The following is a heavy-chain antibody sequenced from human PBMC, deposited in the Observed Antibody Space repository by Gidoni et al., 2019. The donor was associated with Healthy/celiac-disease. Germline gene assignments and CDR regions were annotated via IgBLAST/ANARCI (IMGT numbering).Heavy chain of an antibody. CDR1: GGSISSYY. Sequence: QVQLQESGPGLVKPSETLSRTCTVSGGSISSYYWSWIRQPPGKGLEWIGYIYYSGSTNYNPSLKSRVTISVDTSKNQFSLKLSSVTAADTAVYYCARATLDIAAAGMPFDYWGQGTLVTVSS. CDR3: ARATLDIAAAGMPFDY. D-gene: IGHD6-13*01. J-gene: IGHJ4*02. V-gene: IGHV4-59*08. CDR2: IYYSGST.